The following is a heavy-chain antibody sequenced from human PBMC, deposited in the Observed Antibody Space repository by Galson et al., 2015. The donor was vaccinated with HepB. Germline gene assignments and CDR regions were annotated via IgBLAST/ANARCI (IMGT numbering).Heavy chain of an antibody. CDR1: GFTFSSYA. J-gene: IGHJ6*02. Sequence: SLRLSCAASGFTFSSYAMSWVRQAPGKGLEWVSAISGSGGSTYYADSVKGRFTISRDNSKNTLYLQMNSLRAEDTAVYYCAKEVETEQLLPVRCGMDVWGQGTTVTVSS. V-gene: IGHV3-23*01. CDR2: ISGSGGST. D-gene: IGHD6-6*01. CDR3: AKEVETEQLLPVRCGMDV.